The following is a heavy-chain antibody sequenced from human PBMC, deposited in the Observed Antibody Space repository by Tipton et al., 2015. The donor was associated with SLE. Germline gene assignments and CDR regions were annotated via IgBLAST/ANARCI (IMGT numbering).Heavy chain of an antibody. CDR2: IIPIFGTA. CDR3: ASPEKRSGYEDWYFDL. V-gene: IGHV1-69*01. Sequence: QSGAEVKKPGSSVKVSCKASGGAGRYAFSWVRQAPGQGLEWMGGIIPIFGTANYAQKFQGRITITADESTSTAYREMSSLRSEDTAVYDCASPEKRSGYEDWYFDLWGRGTLVTVSS. D-gene: IGHD3-22*01. J-gene: IGHJ2*01. CDR1: GGAGRYA.